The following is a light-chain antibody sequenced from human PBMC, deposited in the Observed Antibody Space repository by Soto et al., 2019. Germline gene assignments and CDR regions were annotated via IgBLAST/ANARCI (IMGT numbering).Light chain of an antibody. CDR1: SSDVGLYNL. J-gene: IGLJ3*02. V-gene: IGLV2-23*02. Sequence: QSALTQPASVSGSPGQSITISCTGTSSDVGLYNLVSWYQQLPGKAPKLIIYEVNERPSGISDRFSGSKSGNTASLTISGLQDADEAVYSCCSYVRSSILMFGGRTTQTV. CDR2: EVN. CDR3: CSYVRSSILM.